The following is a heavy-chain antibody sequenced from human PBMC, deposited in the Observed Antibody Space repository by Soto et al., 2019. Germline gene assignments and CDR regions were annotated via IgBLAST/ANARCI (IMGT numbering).Heavy chain of an antibody. J-gene: IGHJ5*02. D-gene: IGHD3-16*01. CDR2: IYWDDDK. V-gene: IGHV2-5*02. CDR1: GFSLSTSGVG. Sequence: QITLKESGPTLVKPTQTLTLTCTFSGFSLSTSGVGVGWIRQPPGKALEWLALIYWDDDKRYSPSLKSRLTIXXDTSTIPVVLTMTNTDPVDTATYHCAPSLYDYVWGTTWFDPWGQGTLVTVSS. CDR3: APSLYDYVWGTTWFDP.